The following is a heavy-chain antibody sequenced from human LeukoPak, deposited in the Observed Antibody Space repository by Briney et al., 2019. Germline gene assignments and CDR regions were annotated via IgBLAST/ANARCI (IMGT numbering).Heavy chain of an antibody. D-gene: IGHD1-1*01. V-gene: IGHV3-30*02. Sequence: GGSLRLSCAAPGFTFSSYGMHWVRQAPGKGREGVAFIRYDGSNKYYADSVKGRFTISRDNSKNTLCLQMNSLRAEDTAVYYCAKDRVGHWNDAGFDYWGQGTLVTVSS. J-gene: IGHJ4*02. CDR3: AKDRVGHWNDAGFDY. CDR1: GFTFSSYG. CDR2: IRYDGSNK.